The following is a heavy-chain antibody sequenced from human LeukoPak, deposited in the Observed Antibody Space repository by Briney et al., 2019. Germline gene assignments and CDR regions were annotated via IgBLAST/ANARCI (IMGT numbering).Heavy chain of an antibody. CDR2: IWYDGSNK. CDR1: GFTFSSYA. Sequence: GGSLRLSCAASGFTFSSYAMSWVRQAPGKGLEWVAVIWYDGSNKYYADSVKGRFTISRDNSKNTLYLQMNSLRAEDTAVYYCARGPQVDYWGQGTLVTVSS. J-gene: IGHJ4*02. V-gene: IGHV3-33*08. CDR3: ARGPQVDY.